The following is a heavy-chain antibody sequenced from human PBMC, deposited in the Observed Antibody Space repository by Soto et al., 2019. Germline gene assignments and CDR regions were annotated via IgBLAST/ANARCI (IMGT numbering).Heavy chain of an antibody. D-gene: IGHD3-3*01. J-gene: IGHJ4*02. V-gene: IGHV1-69*13. Sequence: ASVKVSCKASGGTFSSYAISWVRQAPGQGLEWMGGIIPIFGTANYAQKFQGRVTITADESTSTAYMELSSLRSEDTAVYYCARERFLEWNRDTGVWFFDYWGQGTLVTVSS. CDR2: IIPIFGTA. CDR1: GGTFSSYA. CDR3: ARERFLEWNRDTGVWFFDY.